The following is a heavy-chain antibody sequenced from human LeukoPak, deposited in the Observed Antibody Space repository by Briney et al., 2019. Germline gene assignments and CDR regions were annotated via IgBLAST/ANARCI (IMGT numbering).Heavy chain of an antibody. CDR3: AHGTMYQLDY. D-gene: IGHD2-2*01. CDR2: ILGLGGASRT. V-gene: IGHV3-23*01. Sequence: GGTLRLSCSASGFSFSTDGMSWVRPAPGKGLEWVSGILGLGGASRTYYADSVKGRFTISRDNSKNTLYLQMNSLRAEDTAVYYCAHGTMYQLDYWGQGTLVTVSS. J-gene: IGHJ4*02. CDR1: GFSFSTDG.